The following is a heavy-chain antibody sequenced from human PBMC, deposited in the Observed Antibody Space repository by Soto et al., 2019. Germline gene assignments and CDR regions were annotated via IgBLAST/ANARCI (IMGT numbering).Heavy chain of an antibody. CDR1: NGSVSNSNW. Sequence: VQLQESGPGLVKPSGTLSLTCGVSNGSVSNSNWWSWVRQAPGKGLEWIGEIHHSGSTNFNPSLQSRVSVSNDKSKPHFSLTLNSVNAADSDGYFCAIVLRVTLLREGIMESYYRDVWGNWTTVTVAS. CDR3: AIVLRVTLLREGIMESYYRDV. J-gene: IGHJ6*03. CDR2: IHHSGST. V-gene: IGHV4-4*02. D-gene: IGHD3-16*01.